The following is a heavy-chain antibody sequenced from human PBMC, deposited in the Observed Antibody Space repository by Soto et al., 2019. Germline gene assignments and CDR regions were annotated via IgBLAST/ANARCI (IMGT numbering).Heavy chain of an antibody. Sequence: PGGSLRLSCAASGFTFSDYYMSWIRQAPGKGLEWVSYISSSGSAIYYADSVKGRFTISRDNAKNSLYLQMNSLRAEDTAVYYCARFPYSSSWSYDYWGQGTLVTVSS. V-gene: IGHV3-11*01. J-gene: IGHJ4*02. CDR2: ISSSGSAI. CDR3: ARFPYSSSWSYDY. CDR1: GFTFSDYY. D-gene: IGHD6-13*01.